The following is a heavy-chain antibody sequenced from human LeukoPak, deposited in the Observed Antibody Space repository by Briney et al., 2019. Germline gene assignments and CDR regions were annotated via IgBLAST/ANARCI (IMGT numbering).Heavy chain of an antibody. CDR3: ARIDTAMVTGFDY. Sequence: ASVEVSCKASGYTFIGYYMHWVRQAPGQGLEWMGWINPNSGGTNYAQKFQGRVTMTRDTSISTAYMELSRLRSDDTAVYYCARIDTAMVTGFDYWGQGTLVTVSS. CDR2: INPNSGGT. CDR1: GYTFIGYY. D-gene: IGHD5-18*01. J-gene: IGHJ4*02. V-gene: IGHV1-2*02.